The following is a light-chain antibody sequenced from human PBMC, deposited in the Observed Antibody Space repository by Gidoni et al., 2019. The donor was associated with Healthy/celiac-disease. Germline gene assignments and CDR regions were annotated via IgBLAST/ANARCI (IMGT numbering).Light chain of an antibody. CDR2: GKN. J-gene: IGLJ2*01. CDR3: NSRDSSGNHVV. Sequence: SSELTQDPAVSVALGQTVRITCQGDSLSSYYASWYQQKPGQAPVLVIYGKNNRPSGIPDRFSGSSSGNTASLTITGAQAEDEADYYCNSRDSSGNHVVVGGGTKLTVL. CDR1: SLSSYY. V-gene: IGLV3-19*01.